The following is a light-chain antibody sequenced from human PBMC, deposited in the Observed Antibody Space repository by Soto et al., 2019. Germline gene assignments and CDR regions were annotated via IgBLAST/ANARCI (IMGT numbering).Light chain of an antibody. Sequence: EIVLTQSPATLSLSPGERATLSCRASQSVSSYLAWYQQKPGQAPRLLIYDASNRATGIPARFSGSGSGTDFTLTIGSLEPEDFAVYYWQQRSNLLYTFGQGTNLEIK. CDR1: QSVSSY. J-gene: IGKJ2*01. CDR3: QQRSNLLYT. CDR2: DAS. V-gene: IGKV3-11*01.